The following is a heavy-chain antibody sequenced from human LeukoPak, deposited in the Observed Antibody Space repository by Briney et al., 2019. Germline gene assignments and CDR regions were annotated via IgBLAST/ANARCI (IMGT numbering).Heavy chain of an antibody. J-gene: IGHJ5*02. CDR3: AREEWEPRGLDP. CDR1: GGTFSSYA. V-gene: IGHV1-69*13. Sequence: ASVKVSCKASGGTFSSYAISWVRQAPGQGLEWMGGIIPIFGTANYAQKFQGRVTITADESTSTAYMELSSLRSDDTAVYYCAREEWEPRGLDPWGQGTLVTVSS. D-gene: IGHD1-26*01. CDR2: IIPIFGTA.